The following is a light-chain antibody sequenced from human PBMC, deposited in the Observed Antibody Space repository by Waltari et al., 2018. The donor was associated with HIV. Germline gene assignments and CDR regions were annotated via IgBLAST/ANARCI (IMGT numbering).Light chain of an antibody. CDR3: SSYSSSNTRI. V-gene: IGLV2-14*01. J-gene: IGLJ2*01. CDR1: RSEVGGYHY. Sequence: QSAIPQPASVSCSPGQSITISCTGTRSEVGGYHYVSWYQQHPGKAPKLMIFDVNNRPSGVSNRFSGSKSGNTASLTISGLQAEDEADYYYSSYSSSNTRIFGGGTKLTVL. CDR2: DVN.